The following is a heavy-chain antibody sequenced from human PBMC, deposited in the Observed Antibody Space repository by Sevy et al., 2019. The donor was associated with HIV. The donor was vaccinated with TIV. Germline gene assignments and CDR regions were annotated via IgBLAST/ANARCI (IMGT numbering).Heavy chain of an antibody. J-gene: IGHJ4*02. CDR2: IKQDGSKN. V-gene: IGHV3-7*01. Sequence: EGSLRLSCAASGFTLSGYWMSWVRQAPGKGLQWVAKIKQDGSKNEFVDSVKGRITISRDNPKHSLYRQMNSLGAEDTAVYYCARDGAGGFDYWGQGTLVTVSS. CDR1: GFTLSGYW. CDR3: ARDGAGGFDY. D-gene: IGHD2-15*01.